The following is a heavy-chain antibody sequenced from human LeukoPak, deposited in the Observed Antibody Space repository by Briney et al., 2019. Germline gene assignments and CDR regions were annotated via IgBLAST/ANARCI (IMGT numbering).Heavy chain of an antibody. Sequence: PSETLSLTCTVSGGSISSSSYYWGWIRQPPGKGLEWIGYIYYSGSTNYNPSLKSRVTISVDTSKNQFPLKLSSVTAADTAVYYCAIGGAFDIWGQGTMVTVSS. CDR2: IYYSGST. V-gene: IGHV4-61*05. CDR3: AIGGAFDI. J-gene: IGHJ3*02. D-gene: IGHD2-15*01. CDR1: GGSISSSSYY.